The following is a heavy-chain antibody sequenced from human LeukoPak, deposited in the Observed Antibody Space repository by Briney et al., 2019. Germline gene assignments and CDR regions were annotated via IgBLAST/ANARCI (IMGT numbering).Heavy chain of an antibody. Sequence: SSETLSLTCTVSGYSISSGHYWGWIRQPAGKGLEWIGRIYTSGSTNYNPSLKSRVTISVDTSKNQFSLKLSSVTAADTAVYYCARERWSGSYYFDYWGQGTLVTVSS. CDR3: ARERWSGSYYFDY. J-gene: IGHJ4*02. V-gene: IGHV4-61*02. CDR2: IYTSGST. D-gene: IGHD3-3*01. CDR1: GYSISSGHY.